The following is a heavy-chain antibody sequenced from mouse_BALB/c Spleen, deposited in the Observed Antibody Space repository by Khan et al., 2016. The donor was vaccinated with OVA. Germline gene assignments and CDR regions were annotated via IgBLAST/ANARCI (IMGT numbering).Heavy chain of an antibody. Sequence: EVQLVESGPGLVKPSQSLSLTCTVTGYSITNDCAWNWIRQFPGNKLEWMGYISSTGSTSCNPSLKSRISITRDTSKNQFFLQLRSVTSEDTATYYCARSLYYNYGYALDYWGRGTSVTVSS. V-gene: IGHV3-2*02. CDR3: ARSLYYNYGYALDY. D-gene: IGHD2-4*01. CDR1: GYSITNDCA. CDR2: ISSTGST. J-gene: IGHJ4*01.